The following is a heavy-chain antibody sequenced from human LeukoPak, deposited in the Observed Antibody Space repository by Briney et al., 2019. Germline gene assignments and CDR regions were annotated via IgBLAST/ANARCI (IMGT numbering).Heavy chain of an antibody. CDR2: ISGSGGTT. V-gene: IGHV3-23*01. J-gene: IGHJ4*02. D-gene: IGHD2-2*01. CDR1: GFTFSRFG. Sequence: PGGSLRLSCAASGFTFSRFGMRWVRQAPGKGLEWVSSISGSGGTTDYADSVKGRFTISRDNSRNSLYLQMNNLRAEDTAVYFCVRGRYCTTATCYVGVPFDYWGQGTLVTVSS. CDR3: VRGRYCTTATCYVGVPFDY.